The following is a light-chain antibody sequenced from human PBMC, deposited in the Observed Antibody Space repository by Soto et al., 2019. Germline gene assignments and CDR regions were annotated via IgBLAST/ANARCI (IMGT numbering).Light chain of an antibody. CDR1: QSVRGIN. CDR3: QQYGSSPKT. J-gene: IGKJ1*01. CDR2: GAS. V-gene: IGKV3-20*01. Sequence: EIVLTQSPGTLSLSPGQRATLACRAIQSVRGINLAWYQQKPGQAPRLLIYGASSRDTGIPDRFSGSGSGTDFTLTISRLAREDFALYYCQQYGSSPKTFCQGTKVEIK.